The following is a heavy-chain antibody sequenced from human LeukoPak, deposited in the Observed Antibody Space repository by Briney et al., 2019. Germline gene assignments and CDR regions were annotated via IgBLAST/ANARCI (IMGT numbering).Heavy chain of an antibody. CDR3: ARDFFDY. Sequence: GGSLRLSCVASGFTFSTYSMKWVRQAPRKGLEWVSYISFSSSTIFYADSVKGRFTISRDNAKNSLHLQMNSLRDEDTAVYYCARDFFDYWGQGTQVTVSS. V-gene: IGHV3-48*02. J-gene: IGHJ4*02. CDR1: GFTFSTYS. CDR2: ISFSSSTI.